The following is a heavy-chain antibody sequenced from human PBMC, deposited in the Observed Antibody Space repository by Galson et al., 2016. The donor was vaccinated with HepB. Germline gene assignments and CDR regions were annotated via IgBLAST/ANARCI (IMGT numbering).Heavy chain of an antibody. CDR3: ARYAGVGATPGRFDY. V-gene: IGHV4-61*01. D-gene: IGHD1-26*01. Sequence: SETLSLTCTVTGDSVSSRSYYWTWIRQPPGRELEYIGPVYYNGRTYYRPSLKSRLTISIDTSRNQVSLELQSVTAADTAVYYCARYAGVGATPGRFDYWGRGTLVTVSA. J-gene: IGHJ4*02. CDR1: GDSVSSRSYY. CDR2: VYYNGRT.